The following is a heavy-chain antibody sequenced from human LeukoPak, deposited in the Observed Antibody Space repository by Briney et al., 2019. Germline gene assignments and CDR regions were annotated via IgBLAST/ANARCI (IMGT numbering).Heavy chain of an antibody. CDR3: AKVFSGGYYGSGSFRD. CDR1: GFTFSSYA. CDR2: ISYDGSNK. Sequence: GGSLRLSCAASGFTFSSYAMHWVRQAPGKGLEWVAVISYDGSNKYYADSVKGRFTISRDNSKNTLYLQMNSLRAEDTAVYYCAKVFSGGYYGSGSFRDWGQGTLVTVSS. D-gene: IGHD3-10*01. J-gene: IGHJ4*02. V-gene: IGHV3-30*04.